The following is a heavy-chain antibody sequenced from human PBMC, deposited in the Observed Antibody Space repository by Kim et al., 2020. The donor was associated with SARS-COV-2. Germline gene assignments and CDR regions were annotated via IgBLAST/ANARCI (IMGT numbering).Heavy chain of an antibody. CDR3: ARHVDRLTDEYYFDY. CDR2: IYYSGST. CDR1: GGSISSSSYY. J-gene: IGHJ4*02. D-gene: IGHD2-21*02. Sequence: SETLSLTCTVSGGSISSSSYYWGWIRQPPGKGLEWIGSIYYSGSTYYNPSLKSRVTISVDTSKNQFSLKLSSVTAADTAVYYCARHVDRLTDEYYFDYWGQGTLVTVSS. V-gene: IGHV4-39*01.